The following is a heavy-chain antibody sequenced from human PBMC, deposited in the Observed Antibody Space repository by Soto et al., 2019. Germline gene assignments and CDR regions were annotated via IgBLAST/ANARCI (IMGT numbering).Heavy chain of an antibody. J-gene: IGHJ5*02. Sequence: PGGSLRLSCAASGFTFSSYGIHWVRQAPGKGLDWVAVISYDGNYKYYADSVKGRFTISRDNSKNTLYLQMNSLRAEDTAVYYCAKDQLPGSLDWLFPFDPWGQGTLVTVSS. D-gene: IGHD3-3*01. CDR1: GFTFSSYG. CDR3: AKDQLPGSLDWLFPFDP. CDR2: ISYDGNYK. V-gene: IGHV3-30*18.